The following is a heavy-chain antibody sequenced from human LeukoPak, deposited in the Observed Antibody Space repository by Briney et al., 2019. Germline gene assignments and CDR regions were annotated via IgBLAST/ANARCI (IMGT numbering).Heavy chain of an antibody. J-gene: IGHJ5*02. CDR3: ARDRLGCSGGTCYFIGNWFDP. V-gene: IGHV6-1*01. D-gene: IGHD2-15*01. CDR1: GDSVSSNSAA. Sequence: SQTLSLTCAISGDSVSSNSAAWNWIRQSPSRGLERLGRTYYRSKWYNDYAVSVKSRITISPDTSKNQFSLQLNSVIPEDTAVYYCARDRLGCSGGTCYFIGNWFDPWGQGTLVTVSS. CDR2: TYYRSKWYN.